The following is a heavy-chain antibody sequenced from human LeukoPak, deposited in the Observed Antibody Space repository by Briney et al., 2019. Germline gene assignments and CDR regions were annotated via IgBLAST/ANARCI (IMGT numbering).Heavy chain of an antibody. CDR1: GFTFSSYW. V-gene: IGHV3-7*01. CDR2: IKQDGSEK. J-gene: IGHJ6*03. Sequence: GGSLRLSCAASGFTFSSYWMSWVRQAPGKGLEWVANIKQDGSEKYYVDSVKGRFTISRDNAKNSLYLQMNSLRAEDTAVYYCARDQLRYFDWFPRPRIFYYYYYYMDVWGKGTTVTVSS. D-gene: IGHD3-9*01. CDR3: ARDQLRYFDWFPRPRIFYYYYYYMDV.